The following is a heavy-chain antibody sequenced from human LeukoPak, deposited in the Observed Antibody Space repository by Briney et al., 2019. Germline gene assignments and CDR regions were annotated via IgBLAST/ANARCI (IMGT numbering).Heavy chain of an antibody. CDR2: IYTSGST. D-gene: IGHD2-15*01. Sequence: SETLSLTCTVSGGSISSYYWSWIRQPPGKGLEWIGYIYTSGSTNYNPSLKSRVTISVDTSENQFSLKLSSVTAADTAVYYCARLPRGGGGVWGKGTTVTVSS. CDR1: GGSISSYY. V-gene: IGHV4-4*09. CDR3: ARLPRGGGGV. J-gene: IGHJ6*04.